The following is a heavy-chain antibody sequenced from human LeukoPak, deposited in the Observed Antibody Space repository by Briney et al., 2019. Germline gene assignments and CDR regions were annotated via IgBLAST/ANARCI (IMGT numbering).Heavy chain of an antibody. D-gene: IGHD1-26*01. CDR3: AKPELRGAGWFDP. Sequence: GGSLRLSCAASGFYFANYAMSWVRQAPGKGLEWVSATVGGGSPNTYHADSVKGRFTISRDNSKNTLFLQINSLRAEDTAVYYCAKPELRGAGWFDPWGQGTLVTVSS. V-gene: IGHV3-23*01. CDR2: TVGGGSPNT. CDR1: GFYFANYA. J-gene: IGHJ5*02.